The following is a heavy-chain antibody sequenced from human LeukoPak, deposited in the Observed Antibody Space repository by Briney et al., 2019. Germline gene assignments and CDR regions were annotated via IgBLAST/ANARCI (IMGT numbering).Heavy chain of an antibody. J-gene: IGHJ4*02. CDR3: ARGDGYNSGYFEY. V-gene: IGHV4-59*01. Sequence: SATLSLTCTVSGGSIATYYWSWIRQSPGKGLEWIAYIYYGGTNYNPSLKSRVTISVDSSKNQFSLNLRSATAADTAVYYCARGDGYNSGYFEYSGQGTLVTVSS. CDR2: IYYGGT. CDR1: GGSIATYY. D-gene: IGHD5-24*01.